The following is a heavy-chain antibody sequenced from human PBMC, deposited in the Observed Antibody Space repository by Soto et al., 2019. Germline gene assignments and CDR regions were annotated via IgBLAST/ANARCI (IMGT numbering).Heavy chain of an antibody. D-gene: IGHD3-3*01. J-gene: IGHJ5*02. V-gene: IGHV4-59*08. CDR1: GGSISSYY. Sequence: PSETLSLTCTVSGGSISSYYWSWIRQPPGKGLEWIGYIYYSGSTNYNPSLKSRVTISVDTSKNQFSLKLSSVTAADTAVYYCARTYYDFWSGQNWFDPWGQGTLVTVSS. CDR3: ARTYYDFWSGQNWFDP. CDR2: IYYSGST.